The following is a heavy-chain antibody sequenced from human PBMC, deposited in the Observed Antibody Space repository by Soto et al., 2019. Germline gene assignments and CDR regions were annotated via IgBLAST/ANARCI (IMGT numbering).Heavy chain of an antibody. V-gene: IGHV1-69*08. Sequence: QVQLVQSGAEVKKPGSTVKVSCKASGGTFSRYSITWGRQAPGHGLEWIGRIIPIFGIASYAQMFQGRVTITADRCTSTASMELSSLRSDDTAVYYCAREDRDRETGLVPAAIDGMDVWGQGTTVTVSS. J-gene: IGHJ6*02. D-gene: IGHD2-2*01. CDR1: GGTFSRYS. CDR3: AREDRDRETGLVPAAIDGMDV. CDR2: IIPIFGIA.